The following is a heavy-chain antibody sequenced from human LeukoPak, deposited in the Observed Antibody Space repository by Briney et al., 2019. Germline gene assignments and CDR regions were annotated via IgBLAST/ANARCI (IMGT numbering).Heavy chain of an antibody. CDR1: GFTFSSYW. V-gene: IGHV3-7*01. Sequence: PGGSLRLSCAASGFTFSSYWMSWARQAPGKGLEWVANIKQDGSEKYYVDSVKGRFTISRDNAKNSLYLLMNSLRAEDTAVYYCARDYDSDYMDVWGKGTTVTVSS. CDR2: IKQDGSEK. J-gene: IGHJ6*03. D-gene: IGHD3-16*01. CDR3: ARDYDSDYMDV.